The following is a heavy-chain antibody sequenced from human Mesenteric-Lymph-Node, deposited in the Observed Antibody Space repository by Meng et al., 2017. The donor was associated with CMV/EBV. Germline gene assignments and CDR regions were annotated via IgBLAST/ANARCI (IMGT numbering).Heavy chain of an antibody. D-gene: IGHD2-2*02. J-gene: IGHJ6*02. CDR2: ISSIASTI. CDR1: GFTFTAYY. CDR3: ARWSFPGGARYCSSTSCYIYGMDV. Sequence: GGSLRLSCAASGFTFTAYYMSWIRQAPGKGLEWVAYISSIASTINYADSVKGRFSISRDNAKNSLYLQMNSLRAEDTAVYYCARWSFPGGARYCSSTSCYIYGMDVWGQGTTVTVSS. V-gene: IGHV3-11*04.